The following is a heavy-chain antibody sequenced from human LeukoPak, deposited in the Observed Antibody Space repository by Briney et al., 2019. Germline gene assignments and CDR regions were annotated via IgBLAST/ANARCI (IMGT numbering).Heavy chain of an antibody. CDR3: ATFFDFWFGP. V-gene: IGHV4-61*01. D-gene: IGHD5/OR15-5a*01. Sequence: PSETLSLTCTVSGVSVSSGSYFWSWIRQPPGEGPQWIGYIYHDGSTNYSHSLKSRVSISVDTSKNQFSLKLSSVTTADTAVYFCATFFDFWFGPWGQGTQVTVSS. J-gene: IGHJ5*02. CDR1: GVSVSSGSYF. CDR2: IYHDGST.